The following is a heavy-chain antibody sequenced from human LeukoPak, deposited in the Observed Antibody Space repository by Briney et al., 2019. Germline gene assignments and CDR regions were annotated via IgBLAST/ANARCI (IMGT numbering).Heavy chain of an antibody. Sequence: SETLSLTCVVYGGTSRGNYWSWIRQPPGKGLEWIGEINDRGSTNYNPSLKSRVTISLDTSKNQFSLNLRSVTAADTAVYYCPRVRVIEATFENYDAMDVGAKGPRSPSP. CDR1: GGTSRGNY. V-gene: IGHV4-34*01. J-gene: IGHJ6*02. CDR3: PRVRVIEATFENYDAMDV. D-gene: IGHD1-26*01. CDR2: INDRGST.